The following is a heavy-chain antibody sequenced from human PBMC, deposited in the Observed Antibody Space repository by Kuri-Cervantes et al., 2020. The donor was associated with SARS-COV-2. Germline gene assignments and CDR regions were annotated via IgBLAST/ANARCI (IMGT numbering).Heavy chain of an antibody. CDR3: ARGDGATGTDFGSNWFDP. CDR2: INHSGNT. Sequence: SQTLSLTCAVYGGSFSDYYWSWVRQPPGKGLEWIGEINHSGNTNYDPSLKSRVTISVDTSKNQFSLKLSSVTAADTAVYYCARGDGATGTDFGSNWFDPWGQGTLVTVSS. CDR1: GGSFSDYY. J-gene: IGHJ5*02. D-gene: IGHD1-1*01. V-gene: IGHV4-34*01.